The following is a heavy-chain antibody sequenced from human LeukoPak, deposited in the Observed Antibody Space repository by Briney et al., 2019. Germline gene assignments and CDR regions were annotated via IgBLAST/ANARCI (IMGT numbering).Heavy chain of an antibody. Sequence: MTSETLSLTCTVSGGSISSYYWSWIRQPAGKGLEWIGRIHTSGSTNYNPSLKSRVTISLDTSRNQFSLKLNSVTAADTAVYYCAKSNGYGLVDIWGQGTMVTVSS. J-gene: IGHJ3*02. D-gene: IGHD3-10*01. CDR1: GGSISSYY. CDR2: IHTSGST. V-gene: IGHV4-4*07. CDR3: AKSNGYGLVDI.